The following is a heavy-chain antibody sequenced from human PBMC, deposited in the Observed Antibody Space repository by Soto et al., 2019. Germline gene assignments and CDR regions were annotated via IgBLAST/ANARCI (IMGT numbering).Heavy chain of an antibody. J-gene: IGHJ6*04. Sequence: PSETLSLTCTVSGGSISSYYWSWIRQPPGKGLEWIGYIYYSGSTNYNPSLKSRVTISVDASKNQFSLKLSSVTAADTAVYYCARLGRNSPKDFWGKGTSVTVSS. CDR2: IYYSGST. CDR1: GGSISSYY. D-gene: IGHD7-27*01. V-gene: IGHV4-59*01. CDR3: ARLGRNSPKDF.